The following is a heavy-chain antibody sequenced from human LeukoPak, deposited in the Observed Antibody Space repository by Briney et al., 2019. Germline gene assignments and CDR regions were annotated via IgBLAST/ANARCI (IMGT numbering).Heavy chain of an antibody. Sequence: SQTLSLTCAISGDSVSSNSAAWNGIRQSPSRGLEWLGRTYYRSKWYNDYAVSVKSRITINPDTSKNQFSLQLNSVTPEDTAVYYCARVSVSLFNWFDPWGQGTLVTVSS. CDR1: GDSVSSNSAA. CDR3: ARVSVSLFNWFDP. V-gene: IGHV6-1*01. J-gene: IGHJ5*02. CDR2: TYYRSKWYN. D-gene: IGHD1-20*01.